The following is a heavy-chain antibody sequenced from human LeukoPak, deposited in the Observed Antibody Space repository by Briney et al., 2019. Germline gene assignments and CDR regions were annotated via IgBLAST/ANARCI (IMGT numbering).Heavy chain of an antibody. CDR3: ARHTAMGHFDY. D-gene: IGHD5-18*01. CDR1: GGSISSYY. J-gene: IGHJ4*02. V-gene: IGHV4-59*08. Sequence: SETLSLTCTVSGGSISSYYWSWIRQPPGKGLEWIGYIYYSGSTNYNPSLKSRVTISVDTSKNQFSLKLSSVTAADTAVYYCARHTAMGHFDYWGQGTLITVSS. CDR2: IYYSGST.